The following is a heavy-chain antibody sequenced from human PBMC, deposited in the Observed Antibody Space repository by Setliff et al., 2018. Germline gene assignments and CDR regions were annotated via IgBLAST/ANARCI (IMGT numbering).Heavy chain of an antibody. V-gene: IGHV4-30-4*08. Sequence: TLSLPCTVSGGSISSGDYYWSWIRQPPGKGLEWIGYIYYSGSTYYNPSLKSRVTISVDTSKNQFSLKLSSVTAADTAVYYCAREAPGYAFDIWGQGTMVTVSS. J-gene: IGHJ3*02. CDR2: IYYSGST. D-gene: IGHD1-1*01. CDR1: GGSISSGDYY. CDR3: AREAPGYAFDI.